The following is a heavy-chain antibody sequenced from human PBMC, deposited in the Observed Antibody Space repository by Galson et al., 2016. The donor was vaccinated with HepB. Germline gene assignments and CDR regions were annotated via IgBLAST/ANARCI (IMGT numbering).Heavy chain of an antibody. CDR1: GFTFSNAW. CDR2: IKSETAGGTT. CDR3: TTTTY. D-gene: IGHD1-1*01. J-gene: IGHJ4*02. Sequence: SLRLSCAASGFTFSNAWMNWVRQGPGKGLEWVGRIKSETAGGTTDYAAPVKGRFTISRDDSKNTLYPQMNSLKTEDTAVYYCTTTTYWGPGNLVTVSS. V-gene: IGHV3-15*01.